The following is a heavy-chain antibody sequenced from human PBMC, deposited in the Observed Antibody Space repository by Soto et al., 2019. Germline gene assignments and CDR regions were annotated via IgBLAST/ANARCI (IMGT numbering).Heavy chain of an antibody. J-gene: IGHJ4*02. CDR2: ISGSGGST. V-gene: IGHV3-23*01. CDR3: AKVEAMVRGVITNFDY. D-gene: IGHD3-10*01. CDR1: GFTFSSYA. Sequence: AGSLRLSCAASGFTFSSYAMSWVRQAPGKGLEWVSAISGSGGSTYYADSVKGRFTISRDNSKNTLYLQMNSLRAEDTAVYYCAKVEAMVRGVITNFDYWGQGTLVTVSS.